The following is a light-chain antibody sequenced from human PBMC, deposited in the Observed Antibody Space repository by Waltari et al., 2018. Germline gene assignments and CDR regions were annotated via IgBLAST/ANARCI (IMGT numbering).Light chain of an antibody. CDR2: GAS. CDR3: QHYDVLLYT. CDR1: HRFRNSD. V-gene: IGKV3-20*01. Sequence: EIVLTQSPGTLSLYPGERATPSCRASHRFRNSDVAWDQMRPGQAPRPLIYGASNRAAGIPDTFSGSGSGTDFTLTISRLEPEDFAVYYCQHYDVLLYTFGQGTKVEI. J-gene: IGKJ2*01.